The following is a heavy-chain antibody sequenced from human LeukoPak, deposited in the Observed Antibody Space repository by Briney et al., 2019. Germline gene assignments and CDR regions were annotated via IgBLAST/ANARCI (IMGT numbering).Heavy chain of an antibody. CDR1: GGSFSGYY. Sequence: SETLSLTCAVYGGSFSGYYWSRIRQPPGKGLEWIGEINHSGSTNYNPSLKSRVTISVDMSKNQFSLKLSSVTAADTAVYYCARGGPYSSGWSVYYYYGMDVWGKGTTVTVSS. D-gene: IGHD6-19*01. V-gene: IGHV4-34*01. CDR2: INHSGST. CDR3: ARGGPYSSGWSVYYYYGMDV. J-gene: IGHJ6*04.